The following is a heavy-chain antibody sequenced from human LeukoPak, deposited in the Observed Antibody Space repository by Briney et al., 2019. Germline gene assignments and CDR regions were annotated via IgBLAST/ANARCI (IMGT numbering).Heavy chain of an antibody. V-gene: IGHV3-11*01. CDR1: GFTFSDYY. Sequence: GGSLRLSCAASGFTFSDYYMSWIRQAPGKGLEWISYISSSSSIIYHADSVKGRFTISGDNAKSSLYLQMNSLTAEDTAVYYCVRDHTRLGYSSIWHYFDSWGQGTLVIVSS. CDR3: VRDHTRLGYSSIWHYFDS. D-gene: IGHD6-13*01. J-gene: IGHJ4*02. CDR2: ISSSSSII.